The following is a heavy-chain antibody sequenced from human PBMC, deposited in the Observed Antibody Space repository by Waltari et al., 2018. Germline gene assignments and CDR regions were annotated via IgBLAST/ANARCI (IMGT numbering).Heavy chain of an antibody. CDR2: VSGNGATT. Sequence: EVQLVDSGGDLVHPGGSLRLSCAAPGFMFRNSAMTWVRQAPGKGLEWVSSVSGNGATTYYADSVGGRFTISRDNSENTLYLQMDRLRADDTAVYYCAKDFDTSGYFPLGSWGQGTLVTVSS. CDR1: GFMFRNSA. CDR3: AKDFDTSGYFPLGS. J-gene: IGHJ5*02. D-gene: IGHD3-22*01. V-gene: IGHV3-23*04.